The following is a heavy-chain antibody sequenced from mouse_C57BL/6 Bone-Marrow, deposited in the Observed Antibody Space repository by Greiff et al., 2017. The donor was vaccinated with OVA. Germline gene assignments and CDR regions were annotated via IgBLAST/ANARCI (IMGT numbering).Heavy chain of an antibody. CDR1: GYAFSSSW. CDR3: ASGYYEGYWYFDV. CDR2: IYPGDGDT. V-gene: IGHV1-82*01. Sequence: QVQLQQSGPELVKPGASVKISCKASGYAFSSSWMNWVKQRPGKGLEWIGRIYPGDGDTNYNGKFKGKATLTADKSSSTAYMQLSSLTSEDSAVYFCASGYYEGYWYFDVWGTGTTVTVSS. D-gene: IGHD2-4*01. J-gene: IGHJ1*03.